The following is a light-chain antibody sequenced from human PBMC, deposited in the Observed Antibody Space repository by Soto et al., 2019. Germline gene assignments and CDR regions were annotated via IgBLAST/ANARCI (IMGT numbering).Light chain of an antibody. CDR2: EVS. Sequence: QSVLTQPPSASGSPGQSVTISCTGTSSDVGAYNYVSWYQQHPGKAPQLMIYEVSKRPSGVSNRFSGSKSGNTASLTISGLQAEDEADYYCCSYAGSTPYVFGTGTKVTVL. J-gene: IGLJ1*01. CDR3: CSYAGSTPYV. V-gene: IGLV2-23*02. CDR1: SSDVGAYNY.